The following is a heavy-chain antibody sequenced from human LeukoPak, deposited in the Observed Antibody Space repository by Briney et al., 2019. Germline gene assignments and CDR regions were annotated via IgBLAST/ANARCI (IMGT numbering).Heavy chain of an antibody. V-gene: IGHV4-34*01. CDR2: INHSGST. Sequence: KPSETLSLTCAVYGGSFSGYYWSWIRQPPGKGLEWIGEINHSGSTDYNPSLKSRVTISVDTSKNQFSLRLSSVTAADTAVYYCARAPNCGGDCYSDYWGQGTLVTVSS. J-gene: IGHJ4*02. CDR1: GGSFSGYY. D-gene: IGHD2-21*02. CDR3: ARAPNCGGDCYSDY.